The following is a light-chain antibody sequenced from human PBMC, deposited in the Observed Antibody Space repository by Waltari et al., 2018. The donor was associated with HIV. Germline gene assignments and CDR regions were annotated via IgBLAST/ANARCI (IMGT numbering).Light chain of an antibody. V-gene: IGLV2-11*01. Sequence: QSALTQPRSVSGSPGQSVTISCTGTSSDVGGANYDSWYQQPPGKAPKLMIYDVSKRPSGVPDRFSGSKSGNTASLTISGLQAEDEADYYCCSYAGSYTVVFGGGTKLTVL. CDR2: DVS. CDR3: CSYAGSYTVV. CDR1: SSDVGGANY. J-gene: IGLJ2*01.